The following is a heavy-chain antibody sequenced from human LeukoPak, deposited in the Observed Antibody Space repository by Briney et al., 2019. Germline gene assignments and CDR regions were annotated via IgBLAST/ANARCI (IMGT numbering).Heavy chain of an antibody. D-gene: IGHD3-3*01. Sequence: GGSLRLSCAASGFPFTVYPTHWVRQAPGKGLEWVAVIWYDGSNKYYADSVKGRFTISKDNSKNTLYLQMNSLRAEDTAVYYCARDLGDLVAIFGVVYGMDVWGQGTTVTVSS. CDR2: IWYDGSNK. CDR1: GFPFTVYP. V-gene: IGHV3-33*08. CDR3: ARDLGDLVAIFGVVYGMDV. J-gene: IGHJ6*02.